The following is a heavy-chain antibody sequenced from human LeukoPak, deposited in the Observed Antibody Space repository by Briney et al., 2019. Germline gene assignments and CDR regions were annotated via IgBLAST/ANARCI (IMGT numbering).Heavy chain of an antibody. Sequence: SETLSLTCTVSGGSISSSSYYWGWIRQPPGKGLEWIGHMSYSGNTFYSPSLKSRVTISVDTSKNHFSLKLTSVTAADMSIYYCARHIADASMDVWGKGTTVTVST. CDR2: MSYSGNT. V-gene: IGHV4-39*01. J-gene: IGHJ6*04. CDR3: ARHIADASMDV. D-gene: IGHD2-2*01. CDR1: GGSISSSSYY.